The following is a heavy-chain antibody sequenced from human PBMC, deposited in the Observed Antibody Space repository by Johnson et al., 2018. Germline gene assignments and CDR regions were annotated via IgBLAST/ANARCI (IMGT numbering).Heavy chain of an antibody. D-gene: IGHD3-9*01. J-gene: IGHJ6*03. V-gene: IGHV3-30-3*01. CDR2: ISYDGSDK. Sequence: VQLVESGGGVVQPGRSLRLSCAASGFTFSTHAINWVRPAPGTGLEWVAVISYDGSDKYYADSVKGRFTISRDNSKNPLYLQLNSLRAEDTAVYYCARGVFDGYMDVWGKGTTVTVSS. CDR3: ARGVFDGYMDV. CDR1: GFTFSTHA.